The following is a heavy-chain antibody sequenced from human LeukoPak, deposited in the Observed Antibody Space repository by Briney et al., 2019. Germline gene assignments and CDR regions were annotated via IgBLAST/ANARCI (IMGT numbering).Heavy chain of an antibody. CDR1: GGSISSSSYY. Sequence: SETLSLTCTVSGGSISSSSYYWGWIRQPLGKGLEWIGSIYYSGSTYYNPSLKSRVTISVDTSKNQFSLKLSSVTAADTAVYYCARVGDGEYQLPNYMDVWGKGTTVTVSS. D-gene: IGHD2-2*01. J-gene: IGHJ6*03. CDR3: ARVGDGEYQLPNYMDV. CDR2: IYYSGST. V-gene: IGHV4-39*01.